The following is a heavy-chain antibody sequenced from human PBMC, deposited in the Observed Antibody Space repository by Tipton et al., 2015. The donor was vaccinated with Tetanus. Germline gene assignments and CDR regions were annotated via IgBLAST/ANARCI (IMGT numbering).Heavy chain of an antibody. CDR2: MHPGGGST. CDR3: ARDPRYDSSGYSFDY. V-gene: IGHV1-46*01. J-gene: IGHJ4*02. D-gene: IGHD3-22*01. Sequence: QVQLVQSGPEVKKPGASVKLSCKASGYTFTSYYMHWVRQAPGQGLEWMGIMHPGGGSTTYAQKFQGRVTMTRDTSTGTVYMELSSLRSEDTAVYYCARDPRYDSSGYSFDYWGQGTLVTVSS. CDR1: GYTFTSYY.